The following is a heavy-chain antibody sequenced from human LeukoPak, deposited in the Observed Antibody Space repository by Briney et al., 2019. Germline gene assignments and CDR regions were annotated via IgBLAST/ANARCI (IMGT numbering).Heavy chain of an antibody. CDR2: IIPILGIA. CDR3: ARDLGYSGRSLTYY. Sequence: SVKVSRKASGGTLSSYAISWVRQAPGQGLEWMGRIIPILGIANYAQKFQGRVTITADKSTSTAYMELSSLRSEDTAVYYCARDLGYSGRSLTYYWGQGTLVTVSS. CDR1: GGTLSSYA. V-gene: IGHV1-69*04. D-gene: IGHD2-15*01. J-gene: IGHJ4*02.